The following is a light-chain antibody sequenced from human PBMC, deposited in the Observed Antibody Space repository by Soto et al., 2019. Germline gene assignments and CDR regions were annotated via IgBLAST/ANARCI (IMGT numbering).Light chain of an antibody. CDR1: SSDVGGYNY. V-gene: IGLV2-14*01. CDR3: LSYTTSSTAYV. CDR2: DVS. Sequence: QAASVSGSPGQSITISCTGTSSDVGGYNYVSWFQQHPGKAPKLMISDVSNRPSGVSNRFSGSKSGNTASLTISGLQAEDEADYYCLSYTTSSTAYVFGTGTKVTVL. J-gene: IGLJ1*01.